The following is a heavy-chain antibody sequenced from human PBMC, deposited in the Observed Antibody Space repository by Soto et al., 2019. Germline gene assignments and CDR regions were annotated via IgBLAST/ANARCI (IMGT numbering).Heavy chain of an antibody. CDR1: GYTFTGYY. CDR2: INPNSGGT. D-gene: IGHD1-26*01. J-gene: IGHJ6*02. V-gene: IGHV1-2*04. Sequence: VASVKVSCKASGYTFTGYYMHWVRQAPGQGLEWMGWINPNSGGTNYAQKFQGWVTMTRDTSISTAYMELSRLRSDDTAVYYCARDRSGGPYYYYYYGMDVWGQGTTVTVSS. CDR3: ARDRSGGPYYYYYYGMDV.